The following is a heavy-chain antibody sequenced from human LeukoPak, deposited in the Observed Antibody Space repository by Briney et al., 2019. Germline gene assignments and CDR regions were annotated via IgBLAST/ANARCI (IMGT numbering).Heavy chain of an antibody. CDR2: ISYDGSNK. D-gene: IGHD5-24*01. V-gene: IGHV3-30-3*01. Sequence: GGSLRLSCAASRFTFSSYAMHWVRQAPGKGLEWVAVISYDGSNKYYADSVKGRFTISRDNSKNTLYLQMNSLRAEDTAVYYCARGEMATILDYWGQGTLVTVSS. J-gene: IGHJ4*02. CDR3: ARGEMATILDY. CDR1: RFTFSSYA.